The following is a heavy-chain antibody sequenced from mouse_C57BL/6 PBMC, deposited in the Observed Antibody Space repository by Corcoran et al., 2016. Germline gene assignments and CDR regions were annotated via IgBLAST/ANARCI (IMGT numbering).Heavy chain of an antibody. CDR2: INPNNGGT. V-gene: IGHV1-26*01. Sequence: EVQLQQSGPELVKPGASVKISCKASGYTFTDYYMNWVKQSHGKSLEWIGDINPNNGGTSYNQKFKGKATLTVDKSPSTAYMELRSLTSEDSAVYYCARKLWFRYAMDYWGQGTSVTVSS. D-gene: IGHD2-2*01. J-gene: IGHJ4*01. CDR3: ARKLWFRYAMDY. CDR1: GYTFTDYY.